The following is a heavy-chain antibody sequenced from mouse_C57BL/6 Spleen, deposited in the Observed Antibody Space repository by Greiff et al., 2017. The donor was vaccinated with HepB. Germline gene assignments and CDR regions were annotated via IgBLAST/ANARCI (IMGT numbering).Heavy chain of an antibody. Sequence: VKVVESGPGLVAPSQSLSITCTVSGFSLTSYAISWVRQPPGKGLEWLGVIWTGGGTNYNSALKSRLSISKDNSKSQVFLKMNSLQTDDTARYYCARMAPYYDYSFAYWGQGTLVTVSA. CDR3: ARMAPYYDYSFAY. J-gene: IGHJ3*01. CDR2: IWTGGGT. V-gene: IGHV2-9-1*01. D-gene: IGHD2-4*01. CDR1: GFSLTSYA.